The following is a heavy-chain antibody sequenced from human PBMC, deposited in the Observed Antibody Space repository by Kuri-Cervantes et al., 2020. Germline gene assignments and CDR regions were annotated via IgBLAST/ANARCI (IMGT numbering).Heavy chain of an antibody. J-gene: IGHJ4*02. D-gene: IGHD2-15*01. Sequence: ASVKVSCKASGYTFTGYYMHWVRQAPGQGLEWMGWINPNSGGTNYAQKFQGRVTMTRDTSISTAYMELSRLRSDDTAMYYCAREGGCSGGSCYHYFDYWGQGTLVTVSS. CDR1: GYTFTGYY. V-gene: IGHV1-2*02. CDR2: INPNSGGT. CDR3: AREGGCSGGSCYHYFDY.